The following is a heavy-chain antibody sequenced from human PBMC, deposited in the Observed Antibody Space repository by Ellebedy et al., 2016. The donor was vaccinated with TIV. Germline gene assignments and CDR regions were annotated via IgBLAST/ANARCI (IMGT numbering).Heavy chain of an antibody. Sequence: GGSLRLSCAASGFTVSNSYLSWVRQAPGRVPEWVSVIYSGGTTYYSDSVKGRFTISSYNSKNTVYLQMNSLRVEDTAVYYCTRGARGSGSFSWGQGTLVTVSS. CDR3: TRGARGSGSFS. CDR2: IYSGGTT. CDR1: GFTVSNSY. V-gene: IGHV3-53*01. D-gene: IGHD3-10*01. J-gene: IGHJ5*02.